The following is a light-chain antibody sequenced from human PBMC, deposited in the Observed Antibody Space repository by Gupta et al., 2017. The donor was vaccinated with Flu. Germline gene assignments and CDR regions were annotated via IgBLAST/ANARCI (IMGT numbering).Light chain of an antibody. V-gene: IGKV1-5*03. Sequence: SVGDRVTITCRASQSISSWLAWYQQKPGKAPKLLIYKASSLESGVPSRFSGSGSGTEFTLTISSLQPDDFATYYCQQYNSYSPRTFGQGTKVEIK. CDR1: QSISSW. J-gene: IGKJ1*01. CDR3: QQYNSYSPRT. CDR2: KAS.